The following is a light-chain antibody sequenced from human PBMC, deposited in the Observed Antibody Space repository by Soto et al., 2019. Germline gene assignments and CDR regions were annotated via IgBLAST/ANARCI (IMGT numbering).Light chain of an antibody. CDR3: ASYTTTSTRV. V-gene: IGLV2-14*03. CDR2: EVS. Sequence: QSVLPQPASVSGSPGQSIAISCTGTSSDVGAYDSVSWYQQHPDKAPKLMLYEVSNRPSGVSDRFSGSKSVNTATLTISGLQAEDEADYYCASYTTTSTRVFGTGTRSPP. J-gene: IGLJ1*01. CDR1: SSDVGAYDS.